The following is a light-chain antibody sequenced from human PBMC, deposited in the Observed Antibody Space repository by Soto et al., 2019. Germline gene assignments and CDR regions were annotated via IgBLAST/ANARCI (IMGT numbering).Light chain of an antibody. Sequence: ELVLKQSPGTLSLSPGERATLSCRASQTVRNNYLAWYQQKPGQAPRLLIYDASSRATGIPDRFSGGGSGTDFTLTISSLEPEDFAVYYCQQRSNWPRTFGQGTKVDI. CDR1: QTVRNNY. CDR2: DAS. V-gene: IGKV3D-20*02. CDR3: QQRSNWPRT. J-gene: IGKJ1*01.